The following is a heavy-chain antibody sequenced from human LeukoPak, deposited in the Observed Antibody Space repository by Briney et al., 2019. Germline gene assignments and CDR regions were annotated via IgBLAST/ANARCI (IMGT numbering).Heavy chain of an antibody. J-gene: IGHJ5*02. Sequence: SETLSLTCSVSGDSISNSNWSWAWIRQRPGKGPEWIGTMPFDEKVSDNEIRAYNPSLKGRAPISADTSTTPLSLKVNSVTAADTASYYCAALTLTGVAGRGWFDAWGQGTLVIVSS. CDR2: MPFDEKVSDNEIR. CDR3: AALTLTGVAGRGWFDA. V-gene: IGHV4-39*01. D-gene: IGHD3-3*01. CDR1: GDSISNSNWS.